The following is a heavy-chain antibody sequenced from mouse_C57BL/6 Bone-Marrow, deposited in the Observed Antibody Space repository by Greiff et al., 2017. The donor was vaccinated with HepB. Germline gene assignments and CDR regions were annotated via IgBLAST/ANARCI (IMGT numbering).Heavy chain of an antibody. V-gene: IGHV1-62-2*01. CDR3: ARHEARTAQAPYYAMDY. Sequence: VQLQESGAELVKPGASVKLSCKASGYTFTEYTIHWVKQRSGQGLEWIGWFYPGSGSIKYNEKFKDKATLTADKSSSTVYMELSRLTSEDSAVYFCARHEARTAQAPYYAMDYWGQGTSVTVSS. CDR2: FYPGSGSI. CDR1: GYTFTEYT. J-gene: IGHJ4*01. D-gene: IGHD3-2*02.